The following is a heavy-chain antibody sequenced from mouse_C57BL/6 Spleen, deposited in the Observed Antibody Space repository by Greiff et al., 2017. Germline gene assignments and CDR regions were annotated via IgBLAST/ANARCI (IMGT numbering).Heavy chain of an antibody. CDR3: AANWDENWYFDV. V-gene: IGHV1-7*01. J-gene: IGHJ1*03. Sequence: VQLQQSGAELAKPGASVKLSCKASGYTFTSYWMHWVKQRPGQGLAWIGYINPSSGYTKYNQKFKDKATLTADKSSSTAYMQLSSLTYEDSAVYYCAANWDENWYFDVWGTGTTVTVSS. CDR1: GYTFTSYW. D-gene: IGHD4-1*01. CDR2: INPSSGYT.